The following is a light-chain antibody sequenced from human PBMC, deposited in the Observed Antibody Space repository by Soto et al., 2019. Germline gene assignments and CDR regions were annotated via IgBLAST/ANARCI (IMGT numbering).Light chain of an antibody. CDR3: SSYAGGVV. CDR1: SSDVGSYNL. CDR2: EGY. V-gene: IGLV2-23*01. J-gene: IGLJ2*01. Sequence: QSVLTQPASVSGSPGQSITISCTGTSSDVGSYNLVSWYQQHPGKAPKLMIYEGYNRPSGVSNRFSGSNSGNTASLTISGLQAEDEADYYCSSYAGGVVFGGGTKLTVL.